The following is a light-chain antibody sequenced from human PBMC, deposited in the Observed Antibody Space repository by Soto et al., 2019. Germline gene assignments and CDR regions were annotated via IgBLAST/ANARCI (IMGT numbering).Light chain of an antibody. CDR3: QHYNSYSLRFT. CDR2: DAS. CDR1: QSISSW. J-gene: IGKJ3*01. Sequence: DIQMTQSPSTLSASVGDRVTITCRASQSISSWLAWYQQKPGKAPKLLIYDASSLESGVPSRFSGSGSGTEFTLTISRLQPDDFATYYYQHYNSYSLRFTVRPGTKVDIK. V-gene: IGKV1-5*01.